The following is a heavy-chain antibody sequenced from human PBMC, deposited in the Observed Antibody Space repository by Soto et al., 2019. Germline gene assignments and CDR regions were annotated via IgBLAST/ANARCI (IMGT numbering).Heavy chain of an antibody. CDR3: ARDATLAY. V-gene: IGHV1-46*01. Sequence: QVQLVQSGAEVKKPGASVKVSCKASGYIFTSYYMHWVRQAPGQGLEWMGIINPSAGGTSYAQKFQARVTMTRDSSTSTIYMELSSLTSEDPAVDDCARDATLAYWGQGNLVTVSS. D-gene: IGHD2-15*01. J-gene: IGHJ4*02. CDR1: GYIFTSYY. CDR2: INPSAGGT.